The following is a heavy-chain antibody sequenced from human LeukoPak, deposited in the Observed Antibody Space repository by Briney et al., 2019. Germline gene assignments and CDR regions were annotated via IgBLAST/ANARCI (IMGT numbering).Heavy chain of an antibody. Sequence: GGSLRLSCAASGFTFSSYSMNWVRQAPGKGLEWVSSISSSSSYIYYADSVKGRFTISRDNAKNSLYLQMNSLRAEDTAVYYCARDPPRFFWGIYFYFDYGAQGTLVTVPS. CDR1: GFTFSSYS. J-gene: IGHJ4*02. D-gene: IGHD3-16*01. CDR3: ARDPPRFFWGIYFYFDY. V-gene: IGHV3-21*01. CDR2: ISSSSSYI.